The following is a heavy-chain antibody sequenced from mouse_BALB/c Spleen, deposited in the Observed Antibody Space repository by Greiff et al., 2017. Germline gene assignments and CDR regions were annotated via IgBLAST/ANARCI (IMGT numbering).Heavy chain of an antibody. D-gene: IGHD2-14*01. CDR3: ARGDYYRYTYYAMDY. J-gene: IGHJ4*01. CDR2: INSNGGST. V-gene: IGHV5-6-3*01. CDR1: GFTFSSYG. Sequence: DVMLVESGGGLVQPGGSLKLSCAASGFTFSSYGMSWVRQTPDKRLELVATINSNGGSTYYPDSVKGRFTISRDNAKNTLYLQMSSLKSEDTAMYYCARGDYYRYTYYAMDYWGQGTSVTVSS.